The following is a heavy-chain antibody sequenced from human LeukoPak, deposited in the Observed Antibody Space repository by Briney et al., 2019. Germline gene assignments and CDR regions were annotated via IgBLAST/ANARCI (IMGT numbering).Heavy chain of an antibody. CDR1: GGSISNYY. CDR2: IYYIGST. Sequence: PSETLSLTCTVSGGSISNYYWSWIRQTPGKGLEWIAYIYYIGSTNYNPSLKSRVTISIDTSKKQFSLKLNSVTAADTAVYYCATLGVGATFFAFWGQGTLVTVSS. D-gene: IGHD1-26*01. CDR3: ATLGVGATFFAF. V-gene: IGHV4-59*08. J-gene: IGHJ4*02.